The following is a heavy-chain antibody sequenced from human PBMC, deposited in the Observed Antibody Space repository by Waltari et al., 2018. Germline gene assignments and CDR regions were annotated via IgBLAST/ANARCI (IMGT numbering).Heavy chain of an antibody. CDR2: IYYDGSNK. J-gene: IGHJ4*02. D-gene: IGHD5-18*01. Sequence: QVQLVESGGGVVQPGRSLRLSCAASVFTFCSYAMHWVRQAPGKGLEWVSMIYYDGSNKYYADSVKGRFAISRDNSKNTVYLDMNSLRVEDTAVYYCARGGYRFGYTFDYWGQGTVVTVSS. CDR3: ARGGYRFGYTFDY. V-gene: IGHV3-30*01. CDR1: VFTFCSYA.